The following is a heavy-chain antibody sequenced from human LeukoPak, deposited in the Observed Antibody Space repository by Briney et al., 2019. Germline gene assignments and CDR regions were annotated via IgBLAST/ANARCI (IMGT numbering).Heavy chain of an antibody. CDR3: AKARGATYGTYYFDY. V-gene: IGHV3-23*01. CDR1: GFTFSSYA. J-gene: IGHJ4*02. CDR2: ISGSGGDT. Sequence: PGGSLRLSCAASGFTFSSYAMNWVRQAPGKGLEWVSISGSGGDTYYADSVKGRFTISRDNSKNTLHLQMNSLRAEDTAVYYCAKARGATYGTYYFDYWGQGTLVTVSS. D-gene: IGHD4/OR15-4a*01.